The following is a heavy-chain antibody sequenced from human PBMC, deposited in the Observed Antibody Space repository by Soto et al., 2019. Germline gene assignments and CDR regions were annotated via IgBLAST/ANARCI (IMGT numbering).Heavy chain of an antibody. Sequence: QLQLQESGPGLVKPSETLSLTCTVSGGSISSSSYYWGWIRQPPGKGLEWIGSIYYSGSTYYNPSLKSRVTISVDTSKNQFSLKLISVTAADTAVYYCARLFPHSGSYLDYWGQGTLVTVSS. CDR3: ARLFPHSGSYLDY. V-gene: IGHV4-39*01. J-gene: IGHJ4*02. CDR1: GGSISSSSYY. D-gene: IGHD1-26*01. CDR2: IYYSGST.